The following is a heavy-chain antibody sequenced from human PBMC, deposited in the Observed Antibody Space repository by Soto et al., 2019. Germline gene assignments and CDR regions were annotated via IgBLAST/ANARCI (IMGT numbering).Heavy chain of an antibody. CDR2: INPNSGGT. V-gene: IGHV1-2*04. D-gene: IGHD1-7*01. Sequence: ASVKVSCKASGYTFTGYYMHWVRQAPGQGLEWMGWINPNSGGTNYAQKFQGWVTMTRDTSISTAYMELSRLRSDDTAVYYCARDSTGTTSPTNYYYYYGMDVWGQGPTVTVSS. CDR1: GYTFTGYY. J-gene: IGHJ6*02. CDR3: ARDSTGTTSPTNYYYYYGMDV.